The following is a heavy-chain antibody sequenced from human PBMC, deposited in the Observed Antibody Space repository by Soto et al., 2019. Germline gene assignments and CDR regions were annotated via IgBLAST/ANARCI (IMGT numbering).Heavy chain of an antibody. CDR3: ARVPYFDWLEGFDY. J-gene: IGHJ4*02. CDR1: GFTFSSYW. CDR2: INSDGSST. Sequence: PGGSLRLSCAASGFTFSSYWMHWLRQAPGKGLVWVSRINSDGSSTSYADSVKGRFTISRDNAKNTLYLQMNSLRAEDTAVYYCARVPYFDWLEGFDYWGQGTLVTVSS. V-gene: IGHV3-74*01. D-gene: IGHD3-9*01.